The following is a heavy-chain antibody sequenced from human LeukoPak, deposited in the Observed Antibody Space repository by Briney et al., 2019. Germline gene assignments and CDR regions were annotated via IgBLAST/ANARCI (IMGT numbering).Heavy chain of an antibody. J-gene: IGHJ5*02. V-gene: IGHV4-59*01. D-gene: IGHD3-10*01. CDR2: IYYSGST. CDR3: ARDHRDYYGSGSYNWFGP. CDR1: GGSISSYY. Sequence: PSETLSLTCTVSGGSISSYYWSWIRQPPGKGLEWIGYIYYSGSTNYNPSLKSRVTISVDTSKNQFSLKLSSVTAADTAVYYCARDHRDYYGSGSYNWFGPWGQGTLVTVSS.